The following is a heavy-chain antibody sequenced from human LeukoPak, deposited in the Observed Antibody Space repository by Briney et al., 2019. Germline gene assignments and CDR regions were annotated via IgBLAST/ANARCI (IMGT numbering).Heavy chain of an antibody. V-gene: IGHV3-48*02. J-gene: IGHJ6*02. CDR3: ARDAGNSGYGMDV. Sequence: GGSLRLSCAASGFTLSSYSMNWVRQAPGKGLEWISRITWSGSAIFYADSVKGRFTISRDSAKNSLYLQMSSLRDEDTAIYYCARDAGNSGYGMDVWGRGTTVTVSS. CDR1: GFTLSSYS. CDR2: ITWSGSAI. D-gene: IGHD5-12*01.